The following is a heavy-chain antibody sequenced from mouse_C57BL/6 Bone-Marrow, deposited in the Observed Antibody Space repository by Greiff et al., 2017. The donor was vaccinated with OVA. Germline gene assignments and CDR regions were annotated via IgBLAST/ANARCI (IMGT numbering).Heavy chain of an antibody. Sequence: VKLKQSGAELMKPGASVKLSCKATGYTFTGYWIEWVKQRPGHGLEWIGEILPGSGSTNYNEKFKGKATFTADTSSNTAYMQLSSLTTEDSAIYDCASLYYYGSSPYWYFDVWGTGTTVTVSS. J-gene: IGHJ1*03. CDR1: GYTFTGYW. CDR3: ASLYYYGSSPYWYFDV. V-gene: IGHV1-9*01. D-gene: IGHD1-1*01. CDR2: ILPGSGST.